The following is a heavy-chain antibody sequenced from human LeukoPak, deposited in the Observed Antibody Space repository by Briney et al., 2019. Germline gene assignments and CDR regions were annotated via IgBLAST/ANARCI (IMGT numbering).Heavy chain of an antibody. CDR1: GGSISSYY. Sequence: SETLSLTCTVSGGSISSYYWCWIRQPPGKGLEWIGYIYYSGITNYNPSLKSRVTISVDTSKNQFSLQLSSVTAADTAVYYCARAVNYDFWSGYPNWFDPWGQGTLVTVSS. D-gene: IGHD3-3*01. J-gene: IGHJ5*02. CDR2: IYYSGIT. V-gene: IGHV4-59*01. CDR3: ARAVNYDFWSGYPNWFDP.